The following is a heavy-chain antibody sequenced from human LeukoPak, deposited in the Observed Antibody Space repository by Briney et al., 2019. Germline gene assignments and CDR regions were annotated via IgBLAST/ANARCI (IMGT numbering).Heavy chain of an antibody. CDR3: ARGYCSRGSCYWYAFDI. D-gene: IGHD2-15*01. Sequence: PGGSLRLSCVASGLRFTDYSMNWVRQAPAKGLEWVSSIRSGGTSTYYADSVKGRFTISRDNAKNSLYLQMNSLRAEDTPVYYCARGYCSRGSCYWYAFDIWGQGTMVTVSS. CDR2: IRSGGTST. V-gene: IGHV3-21*01. CDR1: GLRFTDYS. J-gene: IGHJ3*02.